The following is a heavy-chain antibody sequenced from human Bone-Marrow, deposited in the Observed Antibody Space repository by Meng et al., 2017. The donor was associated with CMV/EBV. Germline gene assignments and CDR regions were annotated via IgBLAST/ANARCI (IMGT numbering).Heavy chain of an antibody. J-gene: IGHJ4*02. V-gene: IGHV3-23*01. CDR3: AKLTAYYDFWSGYPYFDY. CDR2: ISGSGGST. Sequence: GGSLRLSCAASGFTFSSYAMGWVRQAPGKGLEWVSAISGSGGSTYYADSVKGRFTISRDNSKNTLYLQMNSLRAEDTAVYYCAKLTAYYDFWSGYPYFDYWGQGTLVTVSS. CDR1: GFTFSSYA. D-gene: IGHD3-3*01.